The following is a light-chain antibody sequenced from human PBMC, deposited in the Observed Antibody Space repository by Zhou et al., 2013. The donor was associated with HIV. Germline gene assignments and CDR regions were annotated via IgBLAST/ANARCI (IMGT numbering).Light chain of an antibody. CDR1: QSLVHSDGTTY. Sequence: DVVMTQSPLSLPVTLGQPASISCRSSQSLVHSDGTTYLNWFQQRPGQPPRRLIYSVSNRDSGVPDRFSGSGSGTDFTLTISRVEAEDVGVYFCMQGIDRYTFGQGTMLEIK. CDR3: MQGIDRYT. J-gene: IGKJ2*01. V-gene: IGKV2-30*02. CDR2: SVS.